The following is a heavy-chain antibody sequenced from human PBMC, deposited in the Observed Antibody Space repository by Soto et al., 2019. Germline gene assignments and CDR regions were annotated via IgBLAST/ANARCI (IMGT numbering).Heavy chain of an antibody. CDR2: ISSSSSYI. CDR3: ATQAAGYCSSTSCYGAFDI. V-gene: IGHV3-21*01. CDR1: GFTFSSYS. J-gene: IGHJ3*02. D-gene: IGHD2-2*01. Sequence: GGSLRLSCAASGFTFSSYSMNWVRQAPGKGLEWVSSISSSSSYIYYADSVKGRFTISRDNAKNSLYLQMNSLRAEDTAVYYCATQAAGYCSSTSCYGAFDIWGQGTMVTVSS.